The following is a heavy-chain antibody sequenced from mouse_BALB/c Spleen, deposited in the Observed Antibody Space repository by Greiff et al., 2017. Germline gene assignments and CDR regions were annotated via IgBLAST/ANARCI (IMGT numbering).Heavy chain of an antibody. Sequence: VMLVESGPGLVQPSQSLSITCTVSGFSLTSYGVHWVRQSPGKGLEWLGVIWSGGSTDYNAAFISRLSISKDNSKSQVFFKMNSLQADDTAIYYCARGGMITRFAYWGQGTLVTVSA. CDR2: IWSGGST. CDR1: GFSLTSYG. J-gene: IGHJ3*01. CDR3: ARGGMITRFAY. D-gene: IGHD2-4*01. V-gene: IGHV2-4-1*01.